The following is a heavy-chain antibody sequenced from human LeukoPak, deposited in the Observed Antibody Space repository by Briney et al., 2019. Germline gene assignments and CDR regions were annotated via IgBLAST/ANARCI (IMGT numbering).Heavy chain of an antibody. V-gene: IGHV3-23*01. CDR3: AKDSFSYNGIYDALDL. J-gene: IGHJ3*01. Sequence: GGSLRLSCAASGFTFSSYAMSWVRQAPGKGLEWVSTIGGGPVFYADSVKGRFTISRDDSKNTIFLQMKGLRAEDTAIYYCAKDSFSYNGIYDALDLWGQGTMVTVSS. CDR1: GFTFSSYA. D-gene: IGHD2-8*01. CDR2: IGGGPV.